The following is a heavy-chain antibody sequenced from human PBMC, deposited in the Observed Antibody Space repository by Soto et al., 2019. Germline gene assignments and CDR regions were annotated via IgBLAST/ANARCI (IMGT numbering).Heavy chain of an antibody. J-gene: IGHJ5*02. CDR2: INSDNGNT. CDR1: GYTFTRYT. V-gene: IGHV1-3*01. Sequence: VQLVQSGAEVKKPGASVKISCKASGYTFTRYTMNWVRQAPGQRLEWMGWINSDNGNTKSSQKFQDRVIITRDTSASTAYMDLSSLRSEDTAVYYCARGIATGQLDPWGQGTLVTVSP. D-gene: IGHD2-15*01. CDR3: ARGIATGQLDP.